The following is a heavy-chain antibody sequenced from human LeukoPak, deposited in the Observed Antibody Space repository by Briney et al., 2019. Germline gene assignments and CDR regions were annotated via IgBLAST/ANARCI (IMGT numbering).Heavy chain of an antibody. CDR1: GGSFSGYY. CDR3: ARRRRGNYSFDC. CDR2: INHSGST. V-gene: IGHV4-34*01. D-gene: IGHD4-23*01. J-gene: IGHJ4*02. Sequence: SETLSLTCAVYGGSFSGYYWSWIRQPPGKGLEWIGEINHSGSTNYNPSLKSRVTISVDTSKNQFSLKLSSVTAADTAVYYCARRRRGNYSFDCWGQGTLVTVSS.